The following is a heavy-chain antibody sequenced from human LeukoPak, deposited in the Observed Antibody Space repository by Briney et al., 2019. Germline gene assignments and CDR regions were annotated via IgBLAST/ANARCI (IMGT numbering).Heavy chain of an antibody. CDR2: SSGYNDNT. CDR1: GYSFTSYG. Sequence: ASVKVSCKASGYSFTSYGISWVRQAPGQGLEWMGWSSGYNDNTNYAQILQGRVTMTTDTSTSTAYMELRSLRSDDTAVYYCARDKVAGSYFDYWGQGTLVTVSS. D-gene: IGHD2-15*01. J-gene: IGHJ4*02. CDR3: ARDKVAGSYFDY. V-gene: IGHV1-18*01.